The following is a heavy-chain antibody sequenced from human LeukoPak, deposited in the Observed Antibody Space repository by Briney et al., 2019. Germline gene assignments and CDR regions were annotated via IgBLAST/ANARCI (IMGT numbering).Heavy chain of an antibody. D-gene: IGHD3-10*01. V-gene: IGHV3-30-3*01. CDR1: GFTFNTYT. CDR2: ISNDGSNK. CDR3: ARGGALLWFGASFDY. Sequence: GGSRRLSCAASGFTFNTYTMHWVRQAPDRGLKWVAVISNDGSNKFYADSGRGRFTISIHNTKNTLYLQMNSLRAEDTAVYYCARGGALLWFGASFDYWGQGTLVTVSS. J-gene: IGHJ4*02.